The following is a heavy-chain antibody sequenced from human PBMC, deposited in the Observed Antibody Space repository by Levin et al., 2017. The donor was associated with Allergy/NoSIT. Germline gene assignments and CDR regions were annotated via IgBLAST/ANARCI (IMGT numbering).Heavy chain of an antibody. V-gene: IGHV4-30-2*01. CDR1: GGSISSGGYS. Sequence: SQTLSLTCAVSGGSISSGGYSWSWIRQPPGKGLEWIGNIYLSGSTNDNPSLKSRVTMSVDRSKNQFSLNLSYVTAADTAVYYCARVAGYSYGYYVDYWGPGTLVTVSS. CDR3: ARVAGYSYGYYVDY. D-gene: IGHD5-18*01. CDR2: IYLSGST. J-gene: IGHJ4*02.